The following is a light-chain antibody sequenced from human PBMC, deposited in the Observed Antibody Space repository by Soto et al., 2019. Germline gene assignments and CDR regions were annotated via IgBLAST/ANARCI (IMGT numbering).Light chain of an antibody. CDR2: DAS. CDR1: QNINQY. CDR3: QLRSCRTQII. Sequence: EIAFTQYPATLSLSPLQDANLACSASQNINQYLACYRQHPGQAPRLLIFDASTSATGIPRSFSGSGSRTDFTLTISSLEHEDLAIYYWQLRSCRTQIIFGGGTSVEI. J-gene: IGKJ4*01. V-gene: IGKV3-11*01.